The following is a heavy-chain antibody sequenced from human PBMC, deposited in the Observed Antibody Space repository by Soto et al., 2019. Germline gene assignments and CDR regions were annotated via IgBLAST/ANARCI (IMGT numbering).Heavy chain of an antibody. CDR2: INPNSGGT. CDR3: ARDPDTAMDYYYYGMDV. V-gene: IGHV1-2*02. J-gene: IGHJ6*02. CDR1: GYTFTGYY. Sequence: ASVKVSCKASGYTFTGYYMHWVRQAPAQGLEWMGWINPNSGGTNYAQKFQGRVTMTRDTSISTAYMELSRLRSDDTAVYYCARDPDTAMDYYYYGMDVWGQGTPVTVSS. D-gene: IGHD5-18*01.